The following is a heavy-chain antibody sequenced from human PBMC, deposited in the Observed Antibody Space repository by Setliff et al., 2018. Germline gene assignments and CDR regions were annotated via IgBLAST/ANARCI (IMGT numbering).Heavy chain of an antibody. CDR1: GYTFATYG. J-gene: IGHJ4*02. D-gene: IGHD4-17*01. Sequence: ASVKVSCKASGYTFATYGISRVRQAPGQGLEWMGWISPYNSNTNYAQNFQGRVTMTTDTSTSTAYMELRSLRSDDTAMYYCARDLSTTVMTRSWYYFDYWGQGTLVTVSS. CDR3: ARDLSTTVMTRSWYYFDY. CDR2: ISPYNSNT. V-gene: IGHV1-18*01.